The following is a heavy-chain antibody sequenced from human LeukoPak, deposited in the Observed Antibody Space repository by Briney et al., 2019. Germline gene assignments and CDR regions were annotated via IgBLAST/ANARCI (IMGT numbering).Heavy chain of an antibody. CDR2: IYYSGST. J-gene: IGHJ4*02. CDR3: ASVVVVTASIDY. CDR1: GGSISSYY. Sequence: SETLSLTCTVSGGSISSYYWSWIRQSPGKGLEWIGYIYYSGSTNYNPSLKSRVTISVDTSKNQFSLKLSSVTAADTAVYYCASVVVVTASIDYWGQGTLVTVSS. D-gene: IGHD2-21*02. V-gene: IGHV4-59*12.